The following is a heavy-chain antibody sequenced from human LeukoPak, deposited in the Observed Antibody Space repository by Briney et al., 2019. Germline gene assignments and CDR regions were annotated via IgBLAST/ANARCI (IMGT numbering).Heavy chain of an antibody. CDR2: ISGSGGST. CDR3: AKVPRYNWNYYYFDY. Sequence: GGSLRPSCAASGFTFSSYAMSWVRQAPGKGLEWVSAISGSGGSTYYADSVKGRFTISRDNSKNTLYLQMNSLRAEDTAVYYCAKVPRYNWNYYYFDYWGQGTLVTVSS. CDR1: GFTFSSYA. V-gene: IGHV3-23*01. D-gene: IGHD1-7*01. J-gene: IGHJ4*02.